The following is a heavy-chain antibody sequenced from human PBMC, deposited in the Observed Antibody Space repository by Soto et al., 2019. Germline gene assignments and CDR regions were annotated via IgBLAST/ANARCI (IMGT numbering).Heavy chain of an antibody. CDR2: ISGSGGST. D-gene: IGHD5-12*01. CDR1: GFIFSTYD. CDR3: AKVSRTVATINDFDY. Sequence: GGSLRLSCAASGFIFSTYDMSWVRQAPGKGLEWVSTISGSGGSTYYADSVKGRFTISRDNSKNTLYLQMNSLRAEDTAVYYCAKVSRTVATINDFDYWGQGTLVTVSS. J-gene: IGHJ4*02. V-gene: IGHV3-23*01.